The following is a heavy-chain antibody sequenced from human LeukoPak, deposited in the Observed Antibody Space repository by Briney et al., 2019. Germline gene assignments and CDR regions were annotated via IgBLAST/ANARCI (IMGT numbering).Heavy chain of an antibody. J-gene: IGHJ4*02. V-gene: IGHV1-18*01. CDR1: GYXFINYG. CDR3: ARDIDFDVLY. D-gene: IGHD3-10*02. CDR2: INAYNGKT. Sequence: ASVKVSCKASGYXFINYGIAWVRQAPGQGLEWMGCINAYNGKTVYAQKFQGRVTMTTDTSTSTAYMDLRSLRSDDTAVYYCARDIDFDVLYWGQGTLVTVSS.